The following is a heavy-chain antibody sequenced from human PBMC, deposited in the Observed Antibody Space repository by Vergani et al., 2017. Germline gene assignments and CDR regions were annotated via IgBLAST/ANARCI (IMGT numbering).Heavy chain of an antibody. Sequence: QLQLQESGPGLVKPSETLSLICTVSGGSINPSRSFWGWIRQSPGKGLEGIGRINYVGRTYYIPSLQSRATVFVDTSKSQFSLNLTSVTAADTAVYYGGMGRGDNWYYDLWGRGTLVAVPS. J-gene: IGHJ2*01. V-gene: IGHV4-39*01. CDR2: INYVGRT. D-gene: IGHD3-10*01. CDR1: GGSINPSRSF. CDR3: GMGRGDNWYYDL.